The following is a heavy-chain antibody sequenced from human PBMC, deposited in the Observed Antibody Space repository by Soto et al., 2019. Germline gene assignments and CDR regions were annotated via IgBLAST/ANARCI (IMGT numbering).Heavy chain of an antibody. J-gene: IGHJ6*02. Sequence: EVQLVESGGGLVQPGGSLRLSCAASGFTFSSYWMHWVRQAPGKGLVWVSRINSDGSSTSYADSVKGRFTISRDNAKKRLYREMSGRRGEDPGVYYCGRGGGNGGYCSSTSCQVALGIAHPYYSYGMDVWGQGTTVTVSS. CDR2: INSDGSST. CDR1: GFTFSSYW. D-gene: IGHD2-2*01. CDR3: GRGGGNGGYCSSTSCQVALGIAHPYYSYGMDV. V-gene: IGHV3-74*01.